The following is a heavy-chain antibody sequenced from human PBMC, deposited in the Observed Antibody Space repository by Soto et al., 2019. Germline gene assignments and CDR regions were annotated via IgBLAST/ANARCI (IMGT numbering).Heavy chain of an antibody. Sequence: QVQLVESGGGVVQPGRSLRLSCAASGFTFTTYVMHWVRQAPGKGLEWVTVISNDGSTQYYADSVKGRFTISRDNSKTTLYLQMNSLRAEDTAVYYCAKDGPTAFDSWGQGTLVTVSS. CDR1: GFTFTTYV. V-gene: IGHV3-30*18. CDR3: AKDGPTAFDS. CDR2: ISNDGSTQ. J-gene: IGHJ4*02.